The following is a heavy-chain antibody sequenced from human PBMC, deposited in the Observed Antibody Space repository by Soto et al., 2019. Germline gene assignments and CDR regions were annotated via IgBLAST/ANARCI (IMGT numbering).Heavy chain of an antibody. CDR2: ISSSSSYI. J-gene: IGHJ4*02. D-gene: IGHD1-26*01. CDR1: GFTFSSYS. Sequence: AGGSLRLSCAASGFTFSSYSMNWVRQAPGKGLEWVSSISSSSSYIYYADSVEGRFTISRDNAKNSLYLQMNSLRAEDTAVYYCARDYGLDSGSYLGLGYWGQGTLVSVSS. CDR3: ARDYGLDSGSYLGLGY. V-gene: IGHV3-21*01.